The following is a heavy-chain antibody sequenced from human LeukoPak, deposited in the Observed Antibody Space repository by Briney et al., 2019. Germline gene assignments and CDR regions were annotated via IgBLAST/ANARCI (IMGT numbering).Heavy chain of an antibody. CDR2: IRSKAYGGTT. Sequence: GRSLRLSCTQSGFTSGDYAMSWVRQAPGEGLGWVGFIRSKAYGGTTEYAASVKGRFTISRDDSKSIAYLQMNSLKTEDTAVYYCTRDLKNLGNYYYYGMDVWGKGTTVTVSS. D-gene: IGHD1-7*01. CDR1: GFTSGDYA. J-gene: IGHJ6*04. V-gene: IGHV3-49*04. CDR3: TRDLKNLGNYYYYGMDV.